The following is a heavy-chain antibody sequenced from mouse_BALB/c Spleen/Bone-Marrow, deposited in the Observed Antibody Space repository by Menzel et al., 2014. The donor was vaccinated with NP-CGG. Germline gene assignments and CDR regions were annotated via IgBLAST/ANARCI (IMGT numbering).Heavy chain of an antibody. D-gene: IGHD2-1*01. J-gene: IGHJ3*01. CDR3: ARDGNYGFAY. CDR1: GYTFTSYV. V-gene: IGHV1-14*01. CDR2: INPYNDGT. Sequence: EVKLMESGPELVKPGASVKMSCKASGYTFTSYVMHWVKQKPGQGLERIGYINPYNDGTKYNEKFKGKATLTSDKSSSTAYMDLSSLTSEDSAVYYCARDGNYGFAYWGQGTLVTVSA.